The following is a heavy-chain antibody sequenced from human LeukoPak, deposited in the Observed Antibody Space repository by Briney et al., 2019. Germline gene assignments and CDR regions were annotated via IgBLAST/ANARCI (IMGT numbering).Heavy chain of an antibody. CDR2: IYHSGST. CDR3: AMSGRNDYVWGSYRYPQIFDY. CDR1: GYSISSGYY. J-gene: IGHJ4*02. Sequence: SETLSLTCTVSGYSISSGYYWGWIRQPPGKGLEWIGRIYHSGSTYYNPSLRSRVTISVDTSKNQFSLKLSSVTAADTAVYYCAMSGRNDYVWGSYRYPQIFDYWGQGTLVTVSS. V-gene: IGHV4-38-2*02. D-gene: IGHD3-16*02.